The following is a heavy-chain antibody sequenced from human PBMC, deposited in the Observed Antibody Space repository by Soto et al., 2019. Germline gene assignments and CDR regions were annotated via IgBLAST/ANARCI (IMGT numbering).Heavy chain of an antibody. CDR2: IYYSGST. V-gene: IGHV4-59*12. CDR1: GGSISNYY. D-gene: IGHD1-26*01. CDR3: ARHGSYNIAAWDY. J-gene: IGHJ4*02. Sequence: SETLSLTCTVSGGSISNYYCSWIRQPPGKGLEWIGYIYYSGSTNYNPSLKSRVTISVDTSKNQFSLKMSSVTAADTAVYYCARHGSYNIAAWDYWGQGTLVTVSS.